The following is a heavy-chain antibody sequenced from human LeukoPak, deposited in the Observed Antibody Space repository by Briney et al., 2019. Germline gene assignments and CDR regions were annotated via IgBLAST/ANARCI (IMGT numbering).Heavy chain of an antibody. CDR2: ISPNSGGT. Sequence: ASVKVSCKASGYTFIGYYMHWVRQAPGQGLEWMGRISPNSGGTNYAQKFQGRVTMTRDTSISTAYMELSRLRSDDTAVYYCARVGYCGGDCYSFDYWGQGTLVTVSS. V-gene: IGHV1-2*06. J-gene: IGHJ4*02. CDR1: GYTFIGYY. CDR3: ARVGYCGGDCYSFDY. D-gene: IGHD2-21*02.